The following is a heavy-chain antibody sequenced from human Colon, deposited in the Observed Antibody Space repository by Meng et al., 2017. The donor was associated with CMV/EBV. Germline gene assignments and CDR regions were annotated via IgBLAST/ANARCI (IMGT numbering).Heavy chain of an antibody. V-gene: IGHV3-33*06. CDR2: IGYDGRSD. D-gene: IGHD6-19*01. Sequence: GESLKISCAASGFMFISYGMHWVRQAPGKGLEWVAVIGYDGRSDSHADSVRGRFTITRDNSKNTVYLQMRSLRAEDTAVYYCAKDLPYSSGQYDGIDIWGQGTMVTVSS. CDR1: GFMFISYG. J-gene: IGHJ3*02. CDR3: AKDLPYSSGQYDGIDI.